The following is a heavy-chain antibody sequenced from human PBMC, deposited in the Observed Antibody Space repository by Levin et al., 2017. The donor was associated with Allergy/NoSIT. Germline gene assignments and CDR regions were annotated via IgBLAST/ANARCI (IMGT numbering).Heavy chain of an antibody. D-gene: IGHD2-21*01. V-gene: IGHV4-39*01. Sequence: SSETLSLTCTVSPGYLRITGYYWGWIRQPPGKGLEWIGQMHYTGNTYYNPSLKTRLTMSVDTSRNLFSLNLKSVTAADTAVYYCARLMTEDVVLTTHNWFDSWGQGTLVTVFS. CDR2: MHYTGNT. CDR3: ARLMTEDVVLTTHNWFDS. CDR1: PGYLRITGYY. J-gene: IGHJ5*01.